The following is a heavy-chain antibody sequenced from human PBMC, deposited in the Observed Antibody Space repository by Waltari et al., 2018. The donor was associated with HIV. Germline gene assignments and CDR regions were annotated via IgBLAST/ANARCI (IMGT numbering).Heavy chain of an antibody. J-gene: IGHJ4*02. CDR3: ARVNQDGGNSEPLDY. D-gene: IGHD2-21*02. V-gene: IGHV4-34*01. Sequence: HVQLRQLGAGLLRPSETLSLTCAVYGETFSGYYWSWIRHPPGKGLEWIGEINQSGRTNYNPSLKSRVTMSVDTSKNQFSLRLNFVTAADTAVYYCARVNQDGGNSEPLDYWGQGTLVTVSS. CDR1: GETFSGYY. CDR2: INQSGRT.